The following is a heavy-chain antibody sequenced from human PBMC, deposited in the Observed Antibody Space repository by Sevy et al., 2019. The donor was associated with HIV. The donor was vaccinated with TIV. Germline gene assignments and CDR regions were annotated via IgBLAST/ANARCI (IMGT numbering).Heavy chain of an antibody. CDR2: ISGSGGST. Sequence: GGSLRLSCAASGFTFSSYAMSWVRQAPGKGLEWVSAISGSGGSTYYADSVKGRFTISRDNSKNTLYLQMNSLRAEDTAVYYCSKAGTRSTYYYGSGSPEAGFGPWGQGTLVTVSS. V-gene: IGHV3-23*01. D-gene: IGHD3-10*01. CDR3: SKAGTRSTYYYGSGSPEAGFGP. J-gene: IGHJ5*02. CDR1: GFTFSSYA.